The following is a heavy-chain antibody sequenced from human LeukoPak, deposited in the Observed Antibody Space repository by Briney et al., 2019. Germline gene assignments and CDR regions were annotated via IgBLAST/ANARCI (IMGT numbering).Heavy chain of an antibody. J-gene: IGHJ4*02. CDR3: AREPNLDYSWDY. V-gene: IGHV3-33*01. D-gene: IGHD2-15*01. CDR1: GFTFSSYG. Sequence: GRSLRLSCAASGFTFSSYGMHWVRQAPGKGLEWVAVIWYDGSNKYYADSVKGRFTISRDNSKNTLYLQTNSLRAEDTAVYYCAREPNLDYSWDYWGQGTLVTVSS. CDR2: IWYDGSNK.